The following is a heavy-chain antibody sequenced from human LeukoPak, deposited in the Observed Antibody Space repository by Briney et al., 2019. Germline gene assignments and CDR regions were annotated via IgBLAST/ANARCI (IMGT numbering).Heavy chain of an antibody. CDR1: GGGSISSSSYF. CDR3: ARGPGVTLFCYSCAFDI. V-gene: IGHV4-39*01. Sequence: SETLSLTCTVSGGGSISSSSYFWGWIRQPPGKGLEWIGSIYYSGSTYYNPSLKSRVTISVDTSKNQFSLKLSSVTAADTAVYYCARGPGVTLFCYSCAFDIWGQGTMVTVSS. J-gene: IGHJ3*02. CDR2: IYYSGST. D-gene: IGHD2-21*01.